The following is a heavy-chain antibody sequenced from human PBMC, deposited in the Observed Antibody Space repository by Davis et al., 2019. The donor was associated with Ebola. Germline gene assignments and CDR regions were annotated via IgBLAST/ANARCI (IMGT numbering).Heavy chain of an antibody. CDR1: GFIFSSHW. D-gene: IGHD3-3*01. CDR2: IKQDGSEK. Sequence: PGGSLRLSCAASGFIFSSHWMTWVRQSPGKGLEWVANIKQDGSEKYYVDSVKGRFTISRDNAKNSLYLQMNSLRGEDTDVYYCASRPADTFYYGVFDYWGQGALVTVSS. V-gene: IGHV3-7*03. J-gene: IGHJ4*02. CDR3: ASRPADTFYYGVFDY.